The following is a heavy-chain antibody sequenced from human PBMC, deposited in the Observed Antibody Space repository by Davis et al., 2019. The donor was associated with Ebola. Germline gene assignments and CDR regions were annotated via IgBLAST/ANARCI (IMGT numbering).Heavy chain of an antibody. CDR3: ARDTPRSSTGGTYGMDV. D-gene: IGHD2-2*01. V-gene: IGHV3-23*01. J-gene: IGHJ6*02. CDR1: GFTFTSYS. Sequence: GESLKISCVASGFTFTSYSMTWVRQAPGKGLEWVSGISGSGNTYYADSVKGRFTFSRDNPKNTLYLQMNSLRAEDTAVYYCARDTPRSSTGGTYGMDVWGQGTTVTVSS. CDR2: ISGSGNT.